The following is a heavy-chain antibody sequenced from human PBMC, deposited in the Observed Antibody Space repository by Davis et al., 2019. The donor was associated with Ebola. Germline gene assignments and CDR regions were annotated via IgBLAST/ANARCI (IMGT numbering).Heavy chain of an antibody. D-gene: IGHD3-16*01. CDR2: IKTKADGGTV. V-gene: IGHV3-15*01. CDR3: TTDPGMMITFGGVVNYYGMDV. J-gene: IGHJ6*02. Sequence: GGSLRLSCTASGFSFSYKWMSWVRQVPGKGLEWVGRIKTKADGGTVAYAAPVRGRFTISRDDAEQTLYLELNSLKSEDTAVYYCTTDPGMMITFGGVVNYYGMDVWGQGTTVTVSS. CDR1: GFSFSYKW.